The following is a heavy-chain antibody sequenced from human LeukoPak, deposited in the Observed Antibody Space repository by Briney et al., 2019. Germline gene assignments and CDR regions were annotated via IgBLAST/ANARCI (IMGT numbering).Heavy chain of an antibody. D-gene: IGHD6-19*01. CDR3: ATASSWYRYYFDY. Sequence: SETMSLTCAVYGGSFSGYYWSWIRQPPGKGLEWIGEINHSGSTNYNPSLKSRVTISVDTSKNQFSLKLSSVTAADTAVYYCATASSWYRYYFDYWGQGALVTVSS. V-gene: IGHV4-34*01. CDR2: INHSGST. CDR1: GGSFSGYY. J-gene: IGHJ4*02.